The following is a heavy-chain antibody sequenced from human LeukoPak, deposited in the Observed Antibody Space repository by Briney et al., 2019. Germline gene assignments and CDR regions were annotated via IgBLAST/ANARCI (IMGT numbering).Heavy chain of an antibody. Sequence: GGSLRLTCAASGFTFISYWMSWVRQAPGKGLECVANIKQDGSEKYYVDSVKGRFTISRDNAKKSLYLLMNSLRAEDTAVYYWARDDTVTTRVGFIDWGQGTLVTVPS. CDR1: GFTFISYW. CDR3: ARDDTVTTRVGFID. CDR2: IKQDGSEK. V-gene: IGHV3-7*01. J-gene: IGHJ4*02. D-gene: IGHD4-17*01.